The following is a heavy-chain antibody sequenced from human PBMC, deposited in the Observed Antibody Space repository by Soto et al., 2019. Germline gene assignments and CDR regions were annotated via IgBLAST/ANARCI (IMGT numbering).Heavy chain of an antibody. J-gene: IGHJ5*02. D-gene: IGHD4-17*01. CDR3: TTTVVTLFNWFDP. CDR2: INPSGGST. Sequence: WVKVSCKASGYTFTSYYMHWVRQAPGQGLEWMGIINPSGGSTSYAQKFQGRVTMTRDTSTSTVYMELSSLRSEDTAVYYCTTTVVTLFNWFDPWGQGTLVTVSS. V-gene: IGHV1-46*01. CDR1: GYTFTSYY.